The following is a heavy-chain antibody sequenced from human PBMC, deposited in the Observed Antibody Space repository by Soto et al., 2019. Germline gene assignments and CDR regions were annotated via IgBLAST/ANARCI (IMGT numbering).Heavy chain of an antibody. Sequence: GGSLRLSCAASGFIFSSYNMNWVRQTPGKGQEWVSSISSSGSYIFYADSVKGRFTISRDNAKNSLYLQMNSLRDEDTAVYYCPWEGYYYESPVHPPWFDPWGQGTLVTVSS. CDR3: PWEGYYYESPVHPPWFDP. J-gene: IGHJ5*02. D-gene: IGHD3-22*01. V-gene: IGHV3-21*01. CDR1: GFIFSSYN. CDR2: ISSSGSYI.